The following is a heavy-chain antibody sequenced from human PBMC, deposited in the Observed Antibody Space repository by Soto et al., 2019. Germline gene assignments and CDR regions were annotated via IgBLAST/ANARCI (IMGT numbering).Heavy chain of an antibody. CDR3: AKVWGFGFYYCGMDV. D-gene: IGHD3-16*01. V-gene: IGHV3-23*01. J-gene: IGHJ6*02. Sequence: EVQLLESGGGLVQPGGSLRLSCAASGFTFSSYAMSWVRQAPGKGLEWVSAISGSGGSTYYADSVKGRFTISRDNSKNTLYLQMNSVRAEDTAVYYCAKVWGFGFYYCGMDVWGQGTTVTVSS. CDR1: GFTFSSYA. CDR2: ISGSGGST.